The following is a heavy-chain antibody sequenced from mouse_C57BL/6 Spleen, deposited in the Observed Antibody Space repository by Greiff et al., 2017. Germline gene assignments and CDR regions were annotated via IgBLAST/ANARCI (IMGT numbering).Heavy chain of an antibody. D-gene: IGHD2-1*01. CDR2: ISSGSSTI. V-gene: IGHV5-17*01. J-gene: IGHJ4*01. CDR3: ARLAYGNYDAMDY. Sequence: EVKLVESGGGLVKPGGSLKLSCAASGFTFSDYGMHWVRQAPEKGLEWVAYISSGSSTIYYADTVKGRFTISRDNAKNTLFLQMTSRRSEDTAMYYCARLAYGNYDAMDYWGQGTSVTVSS. CDR1: GFTFSDYG.